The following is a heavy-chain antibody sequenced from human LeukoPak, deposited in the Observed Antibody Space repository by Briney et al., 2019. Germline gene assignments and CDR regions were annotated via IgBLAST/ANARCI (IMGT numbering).Heavy chain of an antibody. CDR1: GDSVSSNSAA. J-gene: IGHJ4*02. CDR3: ARDPVGGSTIFDY. Sequence: SQTLSLTCAISGDSVSSNSAAWNWIRQSPSRGLEWLGRTYYRSKWYYDYAVAVKSRISVNPDTSKNQFSLQLSSVTPEDTAVYYCARDPVGGSTIFDYWGQGTLVTVSS. CDR2: TYYRSKWYY. V-gene: IGHV6-1*01. D-gene: IGHD1-26*01.